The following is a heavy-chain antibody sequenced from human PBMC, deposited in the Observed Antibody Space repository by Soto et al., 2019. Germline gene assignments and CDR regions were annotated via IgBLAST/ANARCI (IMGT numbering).Heavy chain of an antibody. Sequence: ASVKVTSEASGSTFRDYYIHWVRQAPGQGLEWMGWINPNSGGTKYAPKLQVGVTMTRDTSITTAYMELSRLRSGDTAVYYCAREPATAKPEGVDFWGQGTLVTVAS. CDR1: GSTFRDYY. CDR2: INPNSGGT. D-gene: IGHD1-1*01. V-gene: IGHV1-2*02. J-gene: IGHJ4*02. CDR3: AREPATAKPEGVDF.